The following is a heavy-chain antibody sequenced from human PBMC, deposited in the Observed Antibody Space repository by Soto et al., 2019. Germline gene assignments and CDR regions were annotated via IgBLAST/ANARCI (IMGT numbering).Heavy chain of an antibody. J-gene: IGHJ5*02. V-gene: IGHV1-69*12. CDR2: IIPIFGTA. D-gene: IGHD3-22*01. CDR1: GGTFSSYA. Sequence: VQLVQSGAEVKKPGSSVKVSCKASGGTFSSYAISWVRQAPGPGLEWMGGIIPIFGTANYAQKFQVRVTITADEATSTAYMELGSLRSEDTAVYYCARPIQYYYESSGQSSCIDPWGQGTLVTVSS. CDR3: ARPIQYYYESSGQSSCIDP.